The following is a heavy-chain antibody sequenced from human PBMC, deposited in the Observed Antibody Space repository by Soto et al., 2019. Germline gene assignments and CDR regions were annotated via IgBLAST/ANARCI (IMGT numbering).Heavy chain of an antibody. J-gene: IGHJ3*02. Sequence: PSETLSLTCTVSGGSISSYYWSWIRQPPGKGLEWIGYIYYSGSTNYNPSLKSRVTISVDTSKNQFSLKLSSVTAADTAVYYCARADYAYHLRAFHIWGQGTMVTVSS. CDR1: GGSISSYY. D-gene: IGHD4-17*01. CDR3: ARADYAYHLRAFHI. V-gene: IGHV4-59*01. CDR2: IYYSGST.